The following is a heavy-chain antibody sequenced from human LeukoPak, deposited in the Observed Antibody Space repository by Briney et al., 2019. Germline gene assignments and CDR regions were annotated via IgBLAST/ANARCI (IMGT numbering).Heavy chain of an antibody. V-gene: IGHV1-46*01. CDR3: AKSANNFNWIDY. CDR2: INPTGGTT. D-gene: IGHD1-20*01. J-gene: IGHJ4*02. CDR1: GYTFTKYY. Sequence: ASVKVSCKASGYTFTKYYIHWARQAPGQGLDWMGLINPTGGTTTYAQKFQGRVTMTRDTSTSTVYMDLSSLKSEDTAVYYCAKSANNFNWIDYWGQGTLVTVSS.